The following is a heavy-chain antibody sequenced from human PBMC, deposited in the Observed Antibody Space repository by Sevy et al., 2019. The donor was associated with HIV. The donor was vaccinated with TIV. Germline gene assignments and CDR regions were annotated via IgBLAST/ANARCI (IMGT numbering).Heavy chain of an antibody. CDR2: ISSSSGTI. CDR1: GFSFSSYS. CDR3: ARDDHWAFDY. D-gene: IGHD7-27*01. J-gene: IGHJ4*02. Sequence: GGSLRLSCVTSGFSFSSYSMNWVRQAPGKGLEWVSYISSSSGTIRYADSVKGRLTISRDNAKNSLFLQMNSLRPEDTAVYYCARDDHWAFDYWGQGALVTVSS. V-gene: IGHV3-48*01.